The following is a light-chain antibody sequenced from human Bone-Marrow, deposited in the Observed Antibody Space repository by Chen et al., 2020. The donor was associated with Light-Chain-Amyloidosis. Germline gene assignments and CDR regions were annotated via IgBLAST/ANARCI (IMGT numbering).Light chain of an antibody. Sequence: QSALTQPASVSGSPGQSITTSCPGTSSDVGGDNHVSWYQPHPDKAPKLMIYEVTNRPSWVPDRFSGSKSDNTASLTISGLQTEDEADYFCSSYTITNTLVFGSGTRVTVL. CDR2: EVT. CDR3: SSYTITNTLV. CDR1: SSDVGGDNH. J-gene: IGLJ1*01. V-gene: IGLV2-14*01.